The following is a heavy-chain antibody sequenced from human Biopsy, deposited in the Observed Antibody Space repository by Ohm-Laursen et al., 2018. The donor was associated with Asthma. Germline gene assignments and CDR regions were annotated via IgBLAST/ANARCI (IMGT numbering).Heavy chain of an antibody. CDR1: GDSFSNYA. V-gene: IGHV1-69*13. J-gene: IGHJ6*02. Sequence: GASVTVSCKASGDSFSNYAISWVRQAPGQGLEWMGGLIPVLGTPDHAQMFEGRVTITADESTSTAYMELGSLSSEDTAVYYCARGYSGSDRIVYYYSGLEVWGQGTTVTVSS. CDR2: LIPVLGTP. D-gene: IGHD5-12*01. CDR3: ARGYSGSDRIVYYYSGLEV.